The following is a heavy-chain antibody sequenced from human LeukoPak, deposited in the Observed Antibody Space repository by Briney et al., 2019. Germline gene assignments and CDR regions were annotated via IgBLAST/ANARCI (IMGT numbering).Heavy chain of an antibody. CDR3: AKDPIPYCSGGSCYDYYFDY. CDR1: GFTFSSFA. D-gene: IGHD2-15*01. J-gene: IGHJ4*02. Sequence: GESLRLSCAASGFTFSSFAMGWARQAPGKGLEWVAVISYDGSNKYYADSVKGRFTISRDNSKNTLYLQMNSLRAEDTAVYYCAKDPIPYCSGGSCYDYYFDYWGQGTLVTVSS. CDR2: ISYDGSNK. V-gene: IGHV3-30*18.